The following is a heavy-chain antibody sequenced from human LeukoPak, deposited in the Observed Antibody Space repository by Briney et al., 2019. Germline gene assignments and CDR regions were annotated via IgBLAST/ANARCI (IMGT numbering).Heavy chain of an antibody. J-gene: IGHJ6*02. CDR2: IIPIFGTA. Sequence: SVKVSCKASGGTFSSYAISWVRQAPGQGPEWMGGIIPIFGTANYAQKFQGRVTITADESTSTAYMELSSLRSEDTAVYYCARGVVVTGYYYYYGMDVWGQGTTVTVSS. V-gene: IGHV1-69*13. D-gene: IGHD2-21*02. CDR1: GGTFSSYA. CDR3: ARGVVVTGYYYYYGMDV.